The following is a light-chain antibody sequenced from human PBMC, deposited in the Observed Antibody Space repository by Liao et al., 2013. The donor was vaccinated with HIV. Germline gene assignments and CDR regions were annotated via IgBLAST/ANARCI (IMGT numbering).Light chain of an antibody. J-gene: IGLJ2*01. Sequence: SYDLTQPPSVSVSPGQTATITCSGDKLGDKFVSWYQQRPGQSPVLVIYQDNKRPSGIPERISGFNSVNTATLTISGTQAMDEADYYCQAWDSTGVFGGGTKLTVL. V-gene: IGLV3-1*01. CDR2: QDN. CDR3: QAWDSTGV. CDR1: KLGDKF.